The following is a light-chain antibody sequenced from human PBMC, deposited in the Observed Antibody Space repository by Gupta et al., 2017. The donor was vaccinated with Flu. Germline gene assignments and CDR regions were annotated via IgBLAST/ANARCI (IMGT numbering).Light chain of an antibody. Sequence: VSLGGRATMNCKSSRSVVSPSNNQTFLAWFQQKPRQPPKLLMLWASTRHSGVPARFSGSGSGRDFNLTIGDVQAEDVAVYYGQKDYGDYTFGQGTRLELK. CDR2: WAS. CDR1: RSVVSPSNNQTF. CDR3: QKDYGDYT. V-gene: IGKV4-1*01. J-gene: IGKJ5*01.